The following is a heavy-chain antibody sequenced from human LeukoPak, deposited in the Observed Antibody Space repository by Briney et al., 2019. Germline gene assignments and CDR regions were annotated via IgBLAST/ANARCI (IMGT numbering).Heavy chain of an antibody. Sequence: PGGSLRLSCAASGFTFSDYYMNWIRQAPGKGLEWVSYISSGGGTRSYADSVKGRFTISRDNAKNSLYLQMNSLRAEDTAVYYCARDRRRRGITMRSDAFDIWSQGTMVTVSS. CDR2: ISSGGGTR. J-gene: IGHJ3*02. CDR1: GFTFSDYY. D-gene: IGHD3-22*01. V-gene: IGHV3-11*01. CDR3: ARDRRRRGITMRSDAFDI.